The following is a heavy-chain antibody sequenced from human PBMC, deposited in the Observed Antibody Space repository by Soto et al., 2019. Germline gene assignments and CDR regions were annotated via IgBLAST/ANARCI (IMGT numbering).Heavy chain of an antibody. CDR2: INPYNGNT. CDR1: GYTFKTYG. Sequence: ASVKVSCKASGYTFKTYGINWVRQAPGQGLEWMGWINPYNGNTNYAQKFQGRVTMTTDTSTSTAYMELRSLRSDDTAVYYCARVWYYDSSGYYAFDYWGLGTLVTVSS. CDR3: ARVWYYDSSGYYAFDY. J-gene: IGHJ4*02. V-gene: IGHV1-18*01. D-gene: IGHD3-22*01.